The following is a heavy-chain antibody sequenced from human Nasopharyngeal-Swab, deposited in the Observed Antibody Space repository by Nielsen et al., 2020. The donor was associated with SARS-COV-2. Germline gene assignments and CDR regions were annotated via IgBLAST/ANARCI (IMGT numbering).Heavy chain of an antibody. CDR3: AKDRNNFRSDAFDI. D-gene: IGHD1/OR15-1a*01. Sequence: GGSLRLSCAASGFTFDDYAMHWVRQAPGKGLEWVSLISGDGGSTYYADSVKGRFTISRDNSKNSLYLQMNSLRTEDTALYYCAKDRNNFRSDAFDIWGQGTMVTVSS. V-gene: IGHV3-43*02. CDR2: ISGDGGST. J-gene: IGHJ3*02. CDR1: GFTFDDYA.